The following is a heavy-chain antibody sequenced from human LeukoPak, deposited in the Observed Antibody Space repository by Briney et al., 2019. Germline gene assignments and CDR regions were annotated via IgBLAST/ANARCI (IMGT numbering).Heavy chain of an antibody. CDR2: ISAYNGNT. Sequence: ASVKVSCKASGYTFTGYYMHWVRQAPGQGLEWMGWISAYNGNTNYAQKLQGRVTMTTDTSTSTAYMELRSLRSDDTAVYYCARGRYSGYDLVLGYWGQGTLVTVSS. CDR1: GYTFTGYY. D-gene: IGHD5-12*01. J-gene: IGHJ4*02. CDR3: ARGRYSGYDLVLGY. V-gene: IGHV1-18*04.